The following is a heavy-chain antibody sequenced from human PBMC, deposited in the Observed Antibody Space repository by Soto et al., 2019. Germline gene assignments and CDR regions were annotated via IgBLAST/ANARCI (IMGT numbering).Heavy chain of an antibody. V-gene: IGHV3-21*01. Sequence: XGSLIISWASSGFTFSSYSMNWVRQAPGKGLEWVSSISSSSSYIYYADSVKGRFTISRDNAKNSLYLQMNSLRAEDTAVYYCANVGTSGYWGQGTLVTVSS. D-gene: IGHD1-1*01. CDR3: ANVGTSGY. J-gene: IGHJ4*02. CDR1: GFTFSSYS. CDR2: ISSSSSYI.